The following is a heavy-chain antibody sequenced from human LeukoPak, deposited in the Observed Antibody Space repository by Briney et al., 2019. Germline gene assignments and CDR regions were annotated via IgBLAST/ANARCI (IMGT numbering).Heavy chain of an antibody. D-gene: IGHD1-20*01. CDR1: DFSISRGYY. CDR2: IYHSGTT. V-gene: IGHV4-38-2*02. CDR3: ARVNWNDRFDY. Sequence: SETLSLTCTVSDFSISRGYYWGWIRQPPGKGLECIGTIYHSGTTYYSPSLKTRVTISVDTSKNHFSLKLSSVTAADTAVYYCARVNWNDRFDYWGQGTLVTVSS. J-gene: IGHJ4*02.